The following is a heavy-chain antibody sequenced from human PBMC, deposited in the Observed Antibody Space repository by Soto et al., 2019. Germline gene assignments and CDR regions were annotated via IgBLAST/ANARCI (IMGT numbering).Heavy chain of an antibody. J-gene: IGHJ5*02. CDR3: ARALITPGIAAAGSFDP. Sequence: SQTLSLPCAISGDSVSSNSAAWNWIRQSPSRGLEWLGRTYYRSKWYNDYAVSVKSRITINPDTSKNQFSLQLNSVTPEDTAVHYCARALITPGIAAAGSFDPWGQGTLVTVSS. CDR2: TYYRSKWYN. D-gene: IGHD6-13*01. CDR1: GDSVSSNSAA. V-gene: IGHV6-1*01.